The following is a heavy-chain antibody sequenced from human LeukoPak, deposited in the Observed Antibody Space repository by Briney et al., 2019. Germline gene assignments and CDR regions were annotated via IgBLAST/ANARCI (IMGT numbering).Heavy chain of an antibody. D-gene: IGHD3-22*01. CDR3: AKDRGSGSSGSTPLGY. CDR2: ISGSGGST. CDR1: GFTFSNYA. V-gene: IGHV3-23*01. Sequence: GGSLRLSCAASGFTFSNYALHWVRQAPGKGLEWVSAISGSGGSTYYADSVKGRFTISRDNSKNTLYLQMNSLRAEDTAVYYCAKDRGSGSSGSTPLGYWGQGTLVTVSS. J-gene: IGHJ4*02.